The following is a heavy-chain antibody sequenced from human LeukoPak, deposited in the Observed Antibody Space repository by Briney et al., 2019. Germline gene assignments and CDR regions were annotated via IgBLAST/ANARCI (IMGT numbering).Heavy chain of an antibody. J-gene: IGHJ3*02. D-gene: IGHD2-2*01. CDR1: GGSISSYY. CDR3: ARVWDIVVVPAANDAFDI. V-gene: IGHV4-59*08. Sequence: SETLSLTCTVSGGSISSYYWSWIRQPPGKGLEWIGYIYYSGSTNYNPSLKSRVTISVDTSKNQFSLKLSSVTAADTAVYYCARVWDIVVVPAANDAFDIWGQGTMVTVSS. CDR2: IYYSGST.